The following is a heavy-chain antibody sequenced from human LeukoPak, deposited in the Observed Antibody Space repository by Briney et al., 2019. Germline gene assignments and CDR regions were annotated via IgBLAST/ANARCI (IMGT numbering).Heavy chain of an antibody. CDR2: IIPIFGTA. V-gene: IGHV1-69*05. CDR3: ALTGTTVTTFRP. CDR1: GGTFSSYA. Sequence: ASVKVSCKASGGTFSSYAISWVRQAPGQGLEWIGGIIPIFGTANYAQKFQGRVTITTDESTSTAYMELSSLRSEDTAVYYCALTGTTVTTFRPWGQGTLVTVSS. J-gene: IGHJ4*02. D-gene: IGHD4-17*01.